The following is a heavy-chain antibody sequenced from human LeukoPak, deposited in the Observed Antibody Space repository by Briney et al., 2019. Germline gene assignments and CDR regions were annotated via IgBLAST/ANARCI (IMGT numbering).Heavy chain of an antibody. CDR2: IYYSGST. CDR3: ARFDWSFSLDY. D-gene: IGHD3-3*01. V-gene: IGHV4-59*08. Sequence: SETLSLTCTVSGGSISSYYWSWIRQPPGKGLECIGCIYYSGSTNYNPSLKSRVTISADTSKNQLSLRLSSVTAADTAVYYCARFDWSFSLDYWGQGTLVTVSS. CDR1: GGSISSYY. J-gene: IGHJ4*02.